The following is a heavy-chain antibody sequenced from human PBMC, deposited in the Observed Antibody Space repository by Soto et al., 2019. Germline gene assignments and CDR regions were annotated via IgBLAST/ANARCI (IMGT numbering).Heavy chain of an antibody. J-gene: IGHJ6*02. CDR1: GFTFSSYW. CDR2: INSDGSST. D-gene: IGHD3-16*01. Sequence: GGSLRLSCAASGFTFSSYWMHWVRQAPGKGLVWVSRINSDGSSTSYADSVKGRFTISRDNAKNTLYLQMNSLRAEDTAVYYCASWGDYYYGMDVWGQGTTVTVSS. CDR3: ASWGDYYYGMDV. V-gene: IGHV3-74*01.